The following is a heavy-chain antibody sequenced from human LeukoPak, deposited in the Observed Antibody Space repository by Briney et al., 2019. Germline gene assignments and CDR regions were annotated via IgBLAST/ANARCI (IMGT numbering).Heavy chain of an antibody. CDR3: AKDLGGYDLCY. J-gene: IGHJ4*02. V-gene: IGHV3-30*18. CDR1: GFTFSSYG. Sequence: GGSLRLSCAASGFTFSSYGMHWVRQAPGKGLEWVAVISYDGSNKYYADSVKGRFTIPRDNSKNTLYLQMNSLRAEDTAVYYCAKDLGGYDLCYWGQGTLVTVSS. D-gene: IGHD5-12*01. CDR2: ISYDGSNK.